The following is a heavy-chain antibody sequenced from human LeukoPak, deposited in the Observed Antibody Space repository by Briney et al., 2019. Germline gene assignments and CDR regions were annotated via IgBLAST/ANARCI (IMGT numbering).Heavy chain of an antibody. V-gene: IGHV4-39*01. CDR3: ARQDYDFWSAASTAFDY. Sequence: SETLSLTCTVSGGSIRSSYYYWGWIRQPPGKGLEWIGSIYYSGSTYYNPSLKSRVTISVDTSKNQFSLKLSSVTAADTAVYYCARQDYDFWSAASTAFDYWGQGTLVTVSS. CDR1: GGSIRSSYYY. J-gene: IGHJ4*02. CDR2: IYYSGST. D-gene: IGHD3-3*01.